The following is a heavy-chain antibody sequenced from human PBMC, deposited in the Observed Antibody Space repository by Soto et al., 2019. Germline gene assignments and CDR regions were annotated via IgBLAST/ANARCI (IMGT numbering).Heavy chain of an antibody. Sequence: EVQLVESGGGLIQPGGSLRLSCAASGFTVSSNYMSWVRQAPGKGLEWVSVIYSGGSTYYADSVKGRFTISRDNSKNTLYLQMNSLRAEDTAVYYCGRLNTGEEAHASWVQRTLVTVSS. CDR3: GRLNTGEEAHAS. J-gene: IGHJ4*02. D-gene: IGHD3-16*01. V-gene: IGHV3-53*01. CDR1: GFTVSSNY. CDR2: IYSGGST.